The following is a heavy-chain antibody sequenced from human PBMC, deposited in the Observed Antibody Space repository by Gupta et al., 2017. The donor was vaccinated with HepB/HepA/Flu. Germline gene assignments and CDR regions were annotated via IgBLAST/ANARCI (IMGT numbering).Heavy chain of an antibody. CDR3: ARHELWIGYSEIDADY. J-gene: IGHJ4*02. D-gene: IGHD3-3*01. CDR2: IHHSGST. Sequence: QVRLQQWGAGLLKPSETLSLTCAVYGGSLSGYYRSWIRQSPEKGLELIGEIHHSGSTNYNPSLKSRATISVDTSKKQVSLVLTSVTDADTAVYYCARHELWIGYSEIDADYWGQGTPVPVSS. CDR1: GGSLSGYY. V-gene: IGHV4-34*01.